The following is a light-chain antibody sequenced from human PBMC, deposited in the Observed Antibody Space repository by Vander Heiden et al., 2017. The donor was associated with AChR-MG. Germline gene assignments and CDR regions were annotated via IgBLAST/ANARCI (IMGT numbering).Light chain of an antibody. CDR3: AAWDDTLSALI. CDR1: STNTGNNY. CDR2: RNN. J-gene: IGLJ2*01. V-gene: IGLV1-47*01. Sequence: QSVLTQPPSASGTPGQRVTIACSGSSTNTGNNYIYWYQQLQGTAPKLLIYRNNQRHSGVHDRFSGSKSGTSASLAISGLRSEDEADYYCAAWDDTLSALILGGGTKLTVL.